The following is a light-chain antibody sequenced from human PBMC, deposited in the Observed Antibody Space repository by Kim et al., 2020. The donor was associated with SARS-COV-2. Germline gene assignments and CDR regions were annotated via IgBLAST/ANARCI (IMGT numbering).Light chain of an antibody. CDR3: HSYGSSLSGSV. CDR2: GNT. J-gene: IGLJ3*02. CDR1: RSDSGARYD. V-gene: IGLV1-40*01. Sequence: RVSMSCTGTRSDSGARYDVHWYRKVPGSARNRLIYGNTNRPSGVPDRFSGSKSGTSASPAITGLEAEDEADYYCHSYGSSLSGSVFAGGPQLTVL.